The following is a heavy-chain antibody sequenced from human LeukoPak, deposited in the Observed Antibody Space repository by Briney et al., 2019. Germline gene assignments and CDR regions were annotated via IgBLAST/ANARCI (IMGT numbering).Heavy chain of an antibody. CDR3: ARDQTKDYYYYYGMDV. Sequence: SVKVSCKASGGTFSSYAISWVRQAPGQGLEWMGGIIPIFGTANYAQKFQGRVMITADESTSTAYMELSSLRSEDTAVYYCARDQTKDYYYYYGMDVWGQGTTVTVSS. CDR2: IIPIFGTA. V-gene: IGHV1-69*13. CDR1: GGTFSSYA. J-gene: IGHJ6*02. D-gene: IGHD2-8*01.